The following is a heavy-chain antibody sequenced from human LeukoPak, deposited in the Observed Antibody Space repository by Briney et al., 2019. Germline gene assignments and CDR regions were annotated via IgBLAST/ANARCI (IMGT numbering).Heavy chain of an antibody. V-gene: IGHV3-30*02. D-gene: IGHD3-16*01. CDR1: GFTFSSYG. J-gene: IGHJ4*02. CDR3: VRDSWGWDY. Sequence: GGSLRLSCAASGFTFSSYGMHWVRQAPGKGLEWVAFINHDENTYYKTDSVKGRFIISRDNSKNTVYMEMNSLRVEDTAVYYCVRDSWGWDYWGQGTLVTVSS. CDR2: INHDENTY.